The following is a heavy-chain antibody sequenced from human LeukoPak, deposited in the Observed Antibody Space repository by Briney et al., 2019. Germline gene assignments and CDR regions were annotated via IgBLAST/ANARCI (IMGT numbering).Heavy chain of an antibody. CDR3: ARGGGYCSGGSCSPYYYYYYMDV. D-gene: IGHD2-15*01. CDR2: ISGSGGST. CDR1: GFTVSSNY. V-gene: IGHV3-23*01. J-gene: IGHJ6*03. Sequence: GGSLRLSCAASGFTVSSNYMSWVRQAPGKGLEWVSAISGSGGSTYYADSVKGRFTISRDNSKNTLYLQMNSLRAEDTAVYYCARGGGYCSGGSCSPYYYYYYMDVWGKGTTVTISS.